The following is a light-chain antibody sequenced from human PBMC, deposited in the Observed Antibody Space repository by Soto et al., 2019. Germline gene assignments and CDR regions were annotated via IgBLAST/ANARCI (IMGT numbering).Light chain of an antibody. J-gene: IGKJ4*01. Sequence: EIVLTQSPATLSLSPGERATLSCRASQSISSYLAWYQQKPGQAPSLLIYDGSNRTTGIPARFSGRGSETDFTLTISSLEPEDFASYYCQQRRSWPLTFGGGTKVEIK. V-gene: IGKV3-11*01. CDR3: QQRRSWPLT. CDR1: QSISSY. CDR2: DGS.